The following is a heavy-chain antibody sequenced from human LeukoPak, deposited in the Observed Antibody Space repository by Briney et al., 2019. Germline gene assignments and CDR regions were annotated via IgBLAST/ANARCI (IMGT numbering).Heavy chain of an antibody. CDR2: IIPIFGTA. J-gene: IGHJ6*03. D-gene: IGHD6-19*01. Sequence: GSSVKVSCKASGGTFSSYAISWVRQAPGQGLEWMGGIIPIFGTANYAQKFQGRVTITADKSTSTAYMELSSLRSEDTAVYYCARVPTGSGWYYYYYMDVWGKGTTVAVSS. V-gene: IGHV1-69*06. CDR1: GGTFSSYA. CDR3: ARVPTGSGWYYYYYMDV.